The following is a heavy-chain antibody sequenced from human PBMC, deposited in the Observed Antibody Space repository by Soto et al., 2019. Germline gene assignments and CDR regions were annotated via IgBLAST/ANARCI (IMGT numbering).Heavy chain of an antibody. CDR3: ARAQGPQGATDPDAFDI. CDR1: GYTFTGYY. J-gene: IGHJ3*02. Sequence: GASVKVSCKASGYTFTGYYMHWVRQAPGQGLEWMGWINPNSGGTNYAQKFQGWVTMTRDTSISTAYMELSRLRSDDTAVYYCARAQGPQGATDPDAFDIWGQGTMVTVSS. V-gene: IGHV1-2*04. CDR2: INPNSGGT. D-gene: IGHD1-26*01.